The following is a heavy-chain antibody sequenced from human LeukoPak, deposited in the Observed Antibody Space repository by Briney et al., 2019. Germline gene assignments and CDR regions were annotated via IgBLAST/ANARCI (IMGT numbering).Heavy chain of an antibody. CDR2: IYSGGST. CDR3: ARGSEYYYDSRDGMDV. Sequence: PGGSLRLSCAASGFTVSSNYMSWVRQAPGKGLEWVSVIYSGGSTYYADSVKGRFTISRHNSKNTLYLQMNSLRAEDTAVYYCARGSEYYYDSRDGMDVWGQGTTVTVSS. D-gene: IGHD3-22*01. V-gene: IGHV3-53*04. J-gene: IGHJ6*02. CDR1: GFTVSSNY.